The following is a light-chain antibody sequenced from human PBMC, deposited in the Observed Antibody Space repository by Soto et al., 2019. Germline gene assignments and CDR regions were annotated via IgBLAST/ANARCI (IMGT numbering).Light chain of an antibody. Sequence: ENVLTQSPGTLSLSPGERATLSCRASQSVRSNFLAWYQQKPGQAPRLLIFGATSRATGNPDRFSGSGSGTDFILTISRLDPEDFAVYYCQQYASSPWTFGQGTKVEIK. CDR2: GAT. J-gene: IGKJ1*01. CDR1: QSVRSNF. V-gene: IGKV3-20*01. CDR3: QQYASSPWT.